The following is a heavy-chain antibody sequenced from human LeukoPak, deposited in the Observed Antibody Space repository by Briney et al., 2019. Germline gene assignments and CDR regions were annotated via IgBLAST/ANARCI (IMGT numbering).Heavy chain of an antibody. CDR1: GLTVSGNY. CDR2: IYSGGST. Sequence: GGSLRLSCASSGLTVSGNYMSWVRQAPGKGLEWVSVIYSGGSTYYADSVKGRFTISRDNSKNTLYLQMNTLRAEDTAVYYCARVLWELLGRGGSYYFDYWGQGALVTVSS. CDR3: ARVLWELLGRGGSYYFDY. V-gene: IGHV3-53*01. J-gene: IGHJ4*02. D-gene: IGHD1-26*01.